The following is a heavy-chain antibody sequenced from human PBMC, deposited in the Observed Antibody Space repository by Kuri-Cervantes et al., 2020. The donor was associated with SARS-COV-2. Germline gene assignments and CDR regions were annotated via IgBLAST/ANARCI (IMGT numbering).Heavy chain of an antibody. CDR2: VYHSGNT. D-gene: IGHD3-10*01. J-gene: IGHJ6*01. V-gene: IGHV4-31*03. CDR1: GGSITSGEHY. Sequence: LRLSCTVSGGSITSGEHYWTWIRQHPEKGLEWIGYVYHSGNTYYHPSLKSRLTMSIDTSQNQFSLRMSSVTAADTAIYYCARDARGYDGVDVWGPGTTVTVSS. CDR3: ARDARGYDGVDV.